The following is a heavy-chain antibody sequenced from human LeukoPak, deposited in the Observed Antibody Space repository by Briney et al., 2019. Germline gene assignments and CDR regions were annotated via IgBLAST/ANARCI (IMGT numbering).Heavy chain of an antibody. J-gene: IGHJ4*02. Sequence: SVKVSCKASGGTFSSYAISWVRQAPGQGLEWMGRIIPIFGTANYAQKFQGRVTITTDESTSTAYMELSSLRSEDTAVYYCASEYCGGDCYPHSFDYWGQGTLVTVSS. CDR2: IIPIFGTA. D-gene: IGHD2-21*02. CDR3: ASEYCGGDCYPHSFDY. V-gene: IGHV1-69*05. CDR1: GGTFSSYA.